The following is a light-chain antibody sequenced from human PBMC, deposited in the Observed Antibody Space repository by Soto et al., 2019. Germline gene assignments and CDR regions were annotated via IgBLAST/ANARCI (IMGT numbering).Light chain of an antibody. CDR1: SSDVGGYNY. Sequence: VLTQPRSVSGSPGQSVTISCTGTSSDVGGYNYVSWYQQHPGKAPKLMIYDVSKRPSGVPDRFSGSKSGNTASLTISGLQAEDEADYYCCSYAGSSFYVFGTGTKVTVL. J-gene: IGLJ1*01. CDR3: CSYAGSSFYV. CDR2: DVS. V-gene: IGLV2-11*01.